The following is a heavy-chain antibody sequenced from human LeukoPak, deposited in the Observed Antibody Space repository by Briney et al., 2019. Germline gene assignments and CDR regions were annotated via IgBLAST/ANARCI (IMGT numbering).Heavy chain of an antibody. D-gene: IGHD1-26*01. J-gene: IGHJ4*02. V-gene: IGHV3-23*01. CDR2: ISGRGGST. CDR1: GFTFSSYA. Sequence: GGSLRLSCAASGFTFSSYAMSWVRQAPGKGLEWVSAISGRGGSTYYADSVKGRFTISRDNSKNTLYLQMNSLRAEDTAVYYCASDRGSYLGFDYWGQGTLVTVSS. CDR3: ASDRGSYLGFDY.